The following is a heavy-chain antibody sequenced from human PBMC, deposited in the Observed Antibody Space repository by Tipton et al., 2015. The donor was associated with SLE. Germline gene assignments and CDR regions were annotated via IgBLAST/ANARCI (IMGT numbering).Heavy chain of an antibody. J-gene: IGHJ3*02. D-gene: IGHD3-10*01. CDR1: GGSISSYF. Sequence: TLSLTCTVSGGSISSYFWSWIRQPPGKGLESIGYVYYSGSTNYNPSLRSRVTISVDTSKNQFSLKLSSVTAADTAVYYCARGEMDVFDIWGQGTVVSVSS. CDR3: ARGEMDVFDI. CDR2: VYYSGST. V-gene: IGHV4-59*08.